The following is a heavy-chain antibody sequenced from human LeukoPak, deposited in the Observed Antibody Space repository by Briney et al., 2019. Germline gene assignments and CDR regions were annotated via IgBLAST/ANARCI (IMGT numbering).Heavy chain of an antibody. Sequence: ASVKVSCKASGGTFSSYAISWVRQAPGQGLEWMGGIIPIFGTANYAQKFQGRVTITADESTSTAYMELSSLRPEDTAVYYCARSIVVPAAIPGANYYMDVWGKGTTVTVSS. J-gene: IGHJ6*03. CDR2: IIPIFGTA. D-gene: IGHD2-2*02. CDR1: GGTFSSYA. V-gene: IGHV1-69*13. CDR3: ARSIVVPAAIPGANYYMDV.